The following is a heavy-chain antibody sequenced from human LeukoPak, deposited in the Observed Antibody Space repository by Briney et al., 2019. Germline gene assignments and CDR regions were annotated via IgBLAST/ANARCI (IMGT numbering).Heavy chain of an antibody. V-gene: IGHV3-11*01. CDR1: GFTLSDYY. D-gene: IGHD3-9*01. CDR3: ARSPRGDWLLPPYFDY. J-gene: IGHJ4*02. Sequence: PGGSLRLSCAASGFTLSDYYMSWIRQAPGKGLEWVSYISSSGSTIYYADSVKGRFTISRDNAKNSLYLQMNSLRAEDTAVYYCARSPRGDWLLPPYFDYWGQGTLVTVSS. CDR2: ISSSGSTI.